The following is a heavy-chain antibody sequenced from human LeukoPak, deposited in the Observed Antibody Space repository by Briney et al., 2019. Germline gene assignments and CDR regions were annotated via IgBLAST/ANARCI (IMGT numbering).Heavy chain of an antibody. CDR1: SGSFSGYY. CDR2: INHSGST. D-gene: IGHD3-10*01. CDR3: ARGGMVRGVITTFDY. V-gene: IGHV4-34*01. Sequence: SETLSLTCAVYSGSFSGYYWSWIRQPPGKGLDWIGEINHSGSTNYNPSLKSRVTISVDTSKNQFSLKLSSVTAADTAVYYCARGGMVRGVITTFDYWGQGTLVTVSS. J-gene: IGHJ4*02.